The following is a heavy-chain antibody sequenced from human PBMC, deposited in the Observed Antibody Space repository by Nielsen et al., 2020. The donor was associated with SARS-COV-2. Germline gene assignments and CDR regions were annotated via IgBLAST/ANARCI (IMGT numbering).Heavy chain of an antibody. CDR2: IYSAVRT. Sequence: GGSLRLSCAVSGFTVSDNYMSWVRQAPGKGLEGVSVIYSAVRTSYADSVKGRFTISRDSSKNTHYLQMTGLRAEDTAVYYCARETGYCDGTSCYSPDYYMDVWGKGTTVTVSS. CDR1: GFTVSDNY. CDR3: ARETGYCDGTSCYSPDYYMDV. V-gene: IGHV3-66*01. J-gene: IGHJ6*03. D-gene: IGHD2-2*01.